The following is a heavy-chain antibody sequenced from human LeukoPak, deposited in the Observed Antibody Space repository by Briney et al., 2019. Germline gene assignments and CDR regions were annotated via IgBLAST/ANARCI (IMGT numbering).Heavy chain of an antibody. CDR3: ARQKILDDNYDSSGYYVDQ. Sequence: SETLSLTCTVSGGSISSYYWSWIRQPPGKGLEWIGYIYYSGSTNYNPSLKSRVTISVDTSKNQFSLNLNSVTASDTAVYYCARQKILDDNYDSSGYYVDQWGQGSPVTVSS. CDR2: IYYSGST. V-gene: IGHV4-59*08. D-gene: IGHD3-22*01. J-gene: IGHJ4*02. CDR1: GGSISSYY.